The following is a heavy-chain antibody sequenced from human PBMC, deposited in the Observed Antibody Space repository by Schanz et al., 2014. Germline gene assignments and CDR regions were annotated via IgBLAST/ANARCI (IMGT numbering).Heavy chain of an antibody. CDR1: GYTFTTYA. Sequence: QVQLVQSGAEVKKPGASVRVSCKASGYTFTTYAMSWVRQAPGQGLEWVGWINTGSGDTKYSQNLQGRVTMTTDTSTSTVYMELRSLRSDDTAVYYCAKAEYDILTDSYSRLDPWGQGTLVTVSS. V-gene: IGHV1-18*01. CDR2: INTGSGDT. CDR3: AKAEYDILTDSYSRLDP. J-gene: IGHJ5*02. D-gene: IGHD3-9*01.